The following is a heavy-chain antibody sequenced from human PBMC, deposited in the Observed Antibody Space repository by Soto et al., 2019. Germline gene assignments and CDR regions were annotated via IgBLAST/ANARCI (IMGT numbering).Heavy chain of an antibody. J-gene: IGHJ4*02. D-gene: IGHD3-22*01. V-gene: IGHV3-33*01. CDR3: ARGDYYDSSGYYYAHY. CDR1: GFTFSSYG. CDR2: IWYDGSNK. Sequence: QVQLVESGGGVVQPGRSLRLSCAASGFTFSSYGMHWVRQAPGKGLEWVAVIWYDGSNKYYADSVKGRFTISRDNSKNMLYLQMNSLRAEDTAVYYCARGDYYDSSGYYYAHYWGQGTLVTVSS.